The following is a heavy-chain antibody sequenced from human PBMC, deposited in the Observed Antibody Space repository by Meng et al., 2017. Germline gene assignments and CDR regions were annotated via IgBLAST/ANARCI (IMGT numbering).Heavy chain of an antibody. V-gene: IGHV1-69*02. D-gene: IGHD6-13*01. CDR1: GGTFSSYT. CDR3: ARAGSSWFNVDY. Sequence: QIQLGQSGAEVKKAGSSVKVSCKASGGTFSSYTISWVRQAPGQGLEWMGRIIPILGIANYAQKFQGRVTITADKSTSTAYMELSSLRSEDTAVYYCARAGSSWFNVDYWGQGTLVTVSS. CDR2: IIPILGIA. J-gene: IGHJ4*02.